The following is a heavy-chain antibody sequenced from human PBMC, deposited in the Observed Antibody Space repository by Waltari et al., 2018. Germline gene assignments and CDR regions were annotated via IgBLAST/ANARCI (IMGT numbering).Heavy chain of an antibody. V-gene: IGHV4-59*01. D-gene: IGHD5-18*01. CDR1: GGSISSYY. CDR3: AGEWGYSYGKTETYGMDV. CDR2: IYYSGST. Sequence: QVQLQESGPGLVKPSETLSLTCTVSGGSISSYYWSWIRQPPGKGLEWIGYIYYSGSTNYHPSLKSRVTISVDTSKNQFSLKLVSVTAADTAVYYCAGEWGYSYGKTETYGMDVWGQGTTVTVSS. J-gene: IGHJ6*02.